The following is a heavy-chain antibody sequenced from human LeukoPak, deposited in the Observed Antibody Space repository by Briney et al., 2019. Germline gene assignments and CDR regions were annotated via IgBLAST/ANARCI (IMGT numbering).Heavy chain of an antibody. J-gene: IGHJ5*02. CDR2: IFYNGST. D-gene: IGHD2-21*02. CDR3: ARRPRMVPATNWIDP. Sequence: PSETLSLTCTVSGGSIYSSSFYWSWIRQPPGKGLEWTGSIFYNGSTNYTPSLKSRVTISVDKSKNQLSLDLSSVTAADSAIYYCARRPRMVPATNWIDPWGQGTLVIVSS. V-gene: IGHV4-39*01. CDR1: GGSIYSSSFY.